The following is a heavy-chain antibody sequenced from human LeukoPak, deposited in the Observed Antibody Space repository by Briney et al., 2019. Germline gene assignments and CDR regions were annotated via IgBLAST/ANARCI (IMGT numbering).Heavy chain of an antibody. D-gene: IGHD3-22*01. V-gene: IGHV3-30*18. CDR3: AKTYYYDSSGYYPN. J-gene: IGHJ4*02. CDR2: ISYDGSNK. CDR1: GFTFSSYS. Sequence: PGGSLRLSCAASGFTFSSYSMNWVCQAPGKGLEWVAVISYDGSNKYYADSVKGRFTISRDNSKNTLYLQMNSLRAEDTAVYYCAKTYYYDSSGYYPNWGQGTLVTVSS.